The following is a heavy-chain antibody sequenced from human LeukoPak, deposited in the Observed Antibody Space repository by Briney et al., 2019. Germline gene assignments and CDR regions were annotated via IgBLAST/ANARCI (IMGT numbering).Heavy chain of an antibody. CDR3: ARVAIVVVVAATNLGMDV. CDR2: INPNSSGT. D-gene: IGHD2-15*01. CDR1: VYTVTGYY. V-gene: IGHV1-2*02. J-gene: IGHJ6*02. Sequence: ASVKVSSKASVYTVTGYYMHWVRQAPGQRLEWMGWINPNSSGTNYAQTFQGRVTMTRDTSISTAYMELSRLRSDDTAVYYCARVAIVVVVAATNLGMDVWGQGTTVTVSS.